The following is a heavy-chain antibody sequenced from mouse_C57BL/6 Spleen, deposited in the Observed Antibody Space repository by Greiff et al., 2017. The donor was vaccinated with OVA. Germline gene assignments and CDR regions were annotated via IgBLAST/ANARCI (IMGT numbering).Heavy chain of an antibody. J-gene: IGHJ2*01. Sequence: QVQLQQPGAELVKPGASVKMSCKASGYTFTSYWITWVKQRPGQGLEWIGVIYPGSGSTNYNEKFKSKATLTVDTSSSTAYMQLSSLTSEDSAVYYCASSEPRNSGCIYIFDYWGQGTTLTVSS. CDR1: GYTFTSYW. D-gene: IGHD2-1*01. CDR3: ASSEPRNSGCIYIFDY. V-gene: IGHV1-55*01. CDR2: IYPGSGST.